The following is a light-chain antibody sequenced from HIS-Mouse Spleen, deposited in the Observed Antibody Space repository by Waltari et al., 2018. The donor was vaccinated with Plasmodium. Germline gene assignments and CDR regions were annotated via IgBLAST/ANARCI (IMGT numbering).Light chain of an antibody. Sequence: EIVMTQSPATLSVSPGERDTLSCRASQSVRSNLAWYQQKPGQAPSLLIYGASTRATGIPARFSVSGSGTEFTLTISSLQSEDFAVYYCQQYNNWSFTFGPGTKVDIK. J-gene: IGKJ3*01. V-gene: IGKV3-15*01. CDR3: QQYNNWSFT. CDR1: QSVRSN. CDR2: GAS.